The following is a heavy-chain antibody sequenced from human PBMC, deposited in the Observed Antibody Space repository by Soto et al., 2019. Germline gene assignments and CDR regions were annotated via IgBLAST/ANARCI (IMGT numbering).Heavy chain of an antibody. V-gene: IGHV3-23*01. CDR1: GFPFSRYA. J-gene: IGHJ4*02. CDR2: ISGSGGST. Sequence: EVQLLESGGGLVQPGGSLRLSCAASGFPFSRYAMSWVRQAPGKGLEWVSAISGSGGSTYYADSVKGRFTISRDNSKNTLYLQMNSLRAEDTAVYYCAKRYSYGTGVFDYWGQGTLVTVSS. CDR3: AKRYSYGTGVFDY. D-gene: IGHD5-18*01.